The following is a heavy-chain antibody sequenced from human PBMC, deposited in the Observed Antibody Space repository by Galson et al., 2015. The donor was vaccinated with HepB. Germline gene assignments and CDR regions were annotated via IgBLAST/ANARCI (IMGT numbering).Heavy chain of an antibody. CDR2: IKSKTDGGTT. J-gene: IGHJ3*02. CDR1: GFTFSNAW. CDR3: TTDYRDGYNYGPDAFDI. D-gene: IGHD5-24*01. V-gene: IGHV3-15*07. Sequence: SLRLSCAASGFTFSNAWMNWVRQAPGKGLEWVGRIKSKTDGGTTDYAAPVKGRFTISRDDSKNTLYLQMNSLKTEDTAVYYCTTDYRDGYNYGPDAFDIWGQGTMVTVSS.